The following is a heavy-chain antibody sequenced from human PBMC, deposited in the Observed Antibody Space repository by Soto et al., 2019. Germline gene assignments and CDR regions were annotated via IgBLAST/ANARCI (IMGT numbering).Heavy chain of an antibody. CDR3: VRDDDNPDNGLDH. J-gene: IGHJ4*02. CDR1: GFTFSSYG. V-gene: IGHV3-30*19. D-gene: IGHD1-1*01. CDR2: IPHDGTYQ. Sequence: QVQLVESGGGVVQPGGSLRLSCTASGFTFSSYGMHWVRQAPGKGLQWVAVIPHDGTYQYYLDSVKGRFTISRDNSKDTLYLQMNSLRVEDSAVYYCVRDDDNPDNGLDHWGQGTLVTVSS.